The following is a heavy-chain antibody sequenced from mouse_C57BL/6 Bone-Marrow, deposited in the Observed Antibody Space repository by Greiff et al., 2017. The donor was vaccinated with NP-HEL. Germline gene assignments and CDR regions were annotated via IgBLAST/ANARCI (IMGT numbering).Heavy chain of an antibody. Sequence: QVHVKQPGAELVRPGSSVTLSCPSSFYPFPRSWMPFVPPSPIQGLEWIGNIDPSDSETHYNQKFKDKATLTVDKSSSTAYMQLSSLTSQDSAVYFCARRDYDYEGFAYWGQGTLGTVSA. D-gene: IGHD2-4*01. CDR3: ARRDYDYEGFAY. CDR2: IDPSDSET. CDR1: FYPFPRSW. V-gene: IGHV1-52*01. J-gene: IGHJ3*01.